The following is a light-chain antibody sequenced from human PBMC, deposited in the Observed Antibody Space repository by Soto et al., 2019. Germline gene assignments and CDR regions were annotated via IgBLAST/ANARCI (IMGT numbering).Light chain of an antibody. CDR3: RQYGSSTLT. CDR2: DAS. Sequence: ETVWRRSPGTLSLSSGERATLSCRAHQRVSSSYLAGYQQKPGKAPRLLIDDASSRATGIQDRFSGSGSGTHFALTISRLEPQDFAVYCCRQYGSSTLTFGRGTKVDI. V-gene: IGKV3-20*01. CDR1: QRVSSSY. J-gene: IGKJ4*01.